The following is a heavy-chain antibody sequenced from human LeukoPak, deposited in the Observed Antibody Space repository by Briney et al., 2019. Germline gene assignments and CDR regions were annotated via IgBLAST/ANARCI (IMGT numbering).Heavy chain of an antibody. D-gene: IGHD3-22*01. Sequence: GGSLRLSCAASGFTFSSYSMNWVRQAPGKGLEWVSYISSSSTIYYADSVKGRFTISRDNAKNSLYLQTNSLRDEDTAVYYCARGAYYYDSSGYEGAFDIWGQGTMVTVSS. J-gene: IGHJ3*02. CDR2: ISSSSTI. CDR1: GFTFSSYS. V-gene: IGHV3-48*02. CDR3: ARGAYYYDSSGYEGAFDI.